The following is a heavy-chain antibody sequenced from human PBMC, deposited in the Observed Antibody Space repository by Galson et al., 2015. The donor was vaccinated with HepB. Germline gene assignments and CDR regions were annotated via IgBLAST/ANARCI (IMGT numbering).Heavy chain of an antibody. CDR2: ISSSSSTI. Sequence: SLRLSCAASGFTFSSYSMNWVRQAPGKGLEWVSYISSSSSTIYYADSVKGRFTISRDNAKNSLYLQMNSLRAEDTAVYYCARDYSIAVAGHNYYYYGMDVWGQGTTVTVSS. J-gene: IGHJ6*02. CDR3: ARDYSIAVAGHNYYYYGMDV. D-gene: IGHD6-19*01. CDR1: GFTFSSYS. V-gene: IGHV3-48*01.